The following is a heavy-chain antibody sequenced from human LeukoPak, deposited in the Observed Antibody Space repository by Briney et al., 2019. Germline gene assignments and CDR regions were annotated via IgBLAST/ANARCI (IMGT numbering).Heavy chain of an antibody. CDR1: GGTFSSYA. Sequence: ASVKVSCKASGGTFSSYAISWVRQAPGQGLEWMGRIIPIFGTANYAQKFQGRVTITTDESTSTAYMELSSLRSEDTAVYYCASEGARWVGFDYWGQGTLVTVSS. CDR2: IIPIFGTA. CDR3: ASEGARWVGFDY. J-gene: IGHJ4*02. V-gene: IGHV1-69*05. D-gene: IGHD3-10*01.